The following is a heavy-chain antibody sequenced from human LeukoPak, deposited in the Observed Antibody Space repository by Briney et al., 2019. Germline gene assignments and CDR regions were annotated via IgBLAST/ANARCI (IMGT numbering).Heavy chain of an antibody. CDR2: MQYDGINK. J-gene: IGHJ4*02. V-gene: IGHV3-30*02. D-gene: IGHD3-10*01. Sequence: PGGSLRLSCAASGFPFSSFGMHWVRQSPGKGLEWVAFMQYDGINKYYADSVRGRFTISRDNTKNSLYLQVNSLRAEGTAVYYCARDYSSSRLWFGELLTDYWGQGTLVTVSS. CDR3: ARDYSSSRLWFGELLTDY. CDR1: GFPFSSFG.